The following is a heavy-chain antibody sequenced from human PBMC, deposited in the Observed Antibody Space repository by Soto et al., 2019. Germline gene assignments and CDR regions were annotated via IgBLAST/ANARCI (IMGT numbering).Heavy chain of an antibody. CDR3: ARGLVGEENNWFDP. CDR1: GGSISSGDYY. D-gene: IGHD3-10*01. Sequence: LSLTCTVSGGSISSGDYYWSWIRQPPGKGLEWIGYIYYSGSTYYNPSLKSRVTISVDTSKNQFSLKLSSVTAADTAVYYCARGLVGEENNWFDPWGQGTLVTVSS. V-gene: IGHV4-30-4*01. CDR2: IYYSGST. J-gene: IGHJ5*02.